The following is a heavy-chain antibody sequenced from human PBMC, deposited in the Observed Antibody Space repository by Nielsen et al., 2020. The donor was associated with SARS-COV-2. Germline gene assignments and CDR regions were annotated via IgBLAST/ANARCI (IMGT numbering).Heavy chain of an antibody. CDR2: ISSGSSTM. Sequence: GESLKISCAASGFTFSRFGMNWVRQSPGKGLEWLSYISSGSSTMYYADSVKGRFTISRDNAKNSLYLRMNSLRAEDAAVYYCARDREPGYNAVDYWGQGTLVTVSS. CDR1: GFTFSRFG. J-gene: IGHJ4*02. V-gene: IGHV3-48*01. CDR3: ARDREPGYNAVDY. D-gene: IGHD1-14*01.